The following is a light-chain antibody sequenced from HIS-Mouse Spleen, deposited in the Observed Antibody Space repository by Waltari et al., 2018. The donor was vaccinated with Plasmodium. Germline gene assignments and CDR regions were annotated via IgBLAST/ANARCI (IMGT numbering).Light chain of an antibody. CDR3: YSTDSSGNHRV. CDR2: EDS. Sequence: SYQLTQPPSVSVSPGQTARHSCSGAALPKPYAWYQQKSGQAPVLVIYEDSKRPSGIPERFSGSSSGTMATLTISGAQVEDEADYYCYSTDSSGNHRVFGGGTKLTVL. CDR1: ALPKPY. V-gene: IGLV3-10*01. J-gene: IGLJ3*02.